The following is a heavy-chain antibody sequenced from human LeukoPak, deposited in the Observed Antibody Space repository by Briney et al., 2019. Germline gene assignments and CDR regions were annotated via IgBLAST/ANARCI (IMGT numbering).Heavy chain of an antibody. CDR2: IIPIFGTA. V-gene: IGHV1-69*13. D-gene: IGHD1-14*01. CDR3: ATPSGGATGGDDAFDI. Sequence: GASVKVSCKASGGTFSSYAISWVRQAPGQGLEWMGGIIPIFGTANYAQKFQGRVTITADESTSTAYMELSSLRSEDTAVYYCATPSGGATGGDDAFDIWGQGTMVTVSS. J-gene: IGHJ3*02. CDR1: GGTFSSYA.